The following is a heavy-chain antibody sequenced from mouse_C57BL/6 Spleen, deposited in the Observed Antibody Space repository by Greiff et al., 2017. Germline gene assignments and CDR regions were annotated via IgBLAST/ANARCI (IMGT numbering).Heavy chain of an antibody. V-gene: IGHV5-9-1*02. CDR3: TRSDYYGSSHWCFDV. J-gene: IGHJ1*03. CDR1: GFTFSSYA. CDR2: ISSGGDYI. D-gene: IGHD1-1*01. Sequence: EVHLVESGAGLVKPGGSLKLSCAASGFTFSSYAMSWVRQTPEKRLEWVAYISSGGDYIYYADTVKGRFTISRANARNTLYLQMSSLKSEDSAMYYCTRSDYYGSSHWCFDVWGTGTTVTVSS.